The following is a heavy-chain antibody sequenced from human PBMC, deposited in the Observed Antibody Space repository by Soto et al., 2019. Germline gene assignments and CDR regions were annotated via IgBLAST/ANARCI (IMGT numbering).Heavy chain of an antibody. J-gene: IGHJ4*02. CDR2: IRSKANSYAT. Sequence: SLRLSCAASGFTFSGSAMHWVRQASGKGLEWVGRIRSKANSYATAYAASVKGRFTISRDDSKNTAYLQMNSLKTEDTAVYYCTRRGSGWYYFDYWGQGTLVTVSS. D-gene: IGHD6-19*01. CDR3: TRRGSGWYYFDY. V-gene: IGHV3-73*01. CDR1: GFTFSGSA.